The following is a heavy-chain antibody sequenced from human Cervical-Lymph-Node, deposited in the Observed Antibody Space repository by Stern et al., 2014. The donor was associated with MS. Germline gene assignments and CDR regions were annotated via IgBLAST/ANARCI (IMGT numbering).Heavy chain of an antibody. J-gene: IGHJ4*02. Sequence: EVQLVESGGGLIQPGGSLRLSCAVSGLTVSNTYMSWVRQAPGKGLEWVSLLYAGGNTYYADSVKGRFTISRDNSKNTLYLQMTTLRAEDTAVYYCARDDGAYWGQGTLVTVYS. D-gene: IGHD3-10*01. CDR1: GLTVSNTY. CDR2: LYAGGNT. CDR3: ARDDGAY. V-gene: IGHV3-53*01.